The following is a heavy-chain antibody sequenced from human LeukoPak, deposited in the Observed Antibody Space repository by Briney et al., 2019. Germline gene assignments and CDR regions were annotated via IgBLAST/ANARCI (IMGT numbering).Heavy chain of an antibody. CDR1: GGTFSSYA. CDR3: ARAPKNYYDSSGSLDY. CDR2: IIPIFGTA. V-gene: IGHV1-69*05. Sequence: SVKVSCKASGGTFSSYAISWVRQAPGRGLEWMGGIIPIFGTANYAQKFQGRVTITTDESTSTAYMELSSLRSEDTAVYYCARAPKNYYDSSGSLDYWGQGTLVTVSS. J-gene: IGHJ4*02. D-gene: IGHD3-22*01.